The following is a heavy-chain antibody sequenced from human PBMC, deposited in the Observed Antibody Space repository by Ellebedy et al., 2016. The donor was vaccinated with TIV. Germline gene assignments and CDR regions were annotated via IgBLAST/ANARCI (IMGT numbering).Heavy chain of an antibody. CDR1: GGSFSGYY. CDR2: INHSGST. V-gene: IGHV4-34*01. CDR3: ARRGNGGYYYYYYMDV. J-gene: IGHJ6*03. Sequence: SETLSLTXAVYGGSFSGYYWSWIRQPPGKGLEWIGEINHSGSTNYNPSLKSRVTISVDTSKNQFSLKLSSVTAADTAVYYCARRGNGGYYYYYYMDVWGKGTTVTVSS. D-gene: IGHD4-23*01.